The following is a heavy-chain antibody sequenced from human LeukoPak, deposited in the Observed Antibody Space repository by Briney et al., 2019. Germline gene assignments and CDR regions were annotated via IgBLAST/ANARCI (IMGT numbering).Heavy chain of an antibody. V-gene: IGHV4-38-2*02. Sequence: SETLSLTCTVSGGSISSYYWGWIRQPPGKGLEWIGSIYHSGSTYYNPSLKSRVTISVDTSKNQFSLKLSSVTAADTAVYYCARDRSGVWYFDLWGRGTLVTVSS. CDR1: GGSISSYY. J-gene: IGHJ2*01. CDR3: ARDRSGVWYFDL. D-gene: IGHD7-27*01. CDR2: IYHSGST.